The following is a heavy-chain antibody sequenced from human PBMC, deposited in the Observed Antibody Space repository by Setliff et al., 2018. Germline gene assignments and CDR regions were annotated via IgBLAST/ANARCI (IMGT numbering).Heavy chain of an antibody. D-gene: IGHD6-6*01. J-gene: IGHJ6*03. CDR2: IIPIFGTA. Sequence: ASVKASCKASGGTFSSYAISWVRQAPGQGLEWMGGIIPIFGTANYAQKFQGRVTITADESTSTAYMELSSLRSEDTAVYYCARGKYSSSHRDYYYYYMDVWGKGTTVTVSS. CDR1: GGTFSSYA. V-gene: IGHV1-69*13. CDR3: ARGKYSSSHRDYYYYYMDV.